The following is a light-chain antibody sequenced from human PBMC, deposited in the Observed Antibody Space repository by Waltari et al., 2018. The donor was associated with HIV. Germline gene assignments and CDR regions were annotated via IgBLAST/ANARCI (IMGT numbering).Light chain of an antibody. V-gene: IGLV3-1*01. Sequence: SYELTQPPSLSVSPGQTASITCSGDKLGDKYACWYQQKPGQSPVMVIYQDTKRPSGIPELFSGSNSGNTATLTISGTQAMDEADYYCQAWDSSTHVVFGGGTKLTVL. CDR1: KLGDKY. CDR3: QAWDSSTHVV. J-gene: IGLJ2*01. CDR2: QDT.